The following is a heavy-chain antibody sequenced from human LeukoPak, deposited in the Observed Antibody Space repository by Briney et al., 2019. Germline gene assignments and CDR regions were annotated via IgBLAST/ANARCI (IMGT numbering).Heavy chain of an antibody. D-gene: IGHD6-19*01. CDR3: ARSSGWGFYYFDY. J-gene: IGHJ4*02. CDR2: IYYSGST. V-gene: IGHV4-30-4*01. Sequence: SETLSLTRTVSGGSISSGDYYWSWIRQPPGKGLEWIGYIYYSGSTYYNPSLKSRVTISVDTSKNQFSLKLSSVTAADTAVYYCARSSGWGFYYFDYWGQGTLVTVSS. CDR1: GGSISSGDYY.